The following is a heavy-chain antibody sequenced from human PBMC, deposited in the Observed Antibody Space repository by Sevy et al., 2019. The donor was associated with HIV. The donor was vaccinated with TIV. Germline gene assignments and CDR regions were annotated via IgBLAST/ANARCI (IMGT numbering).Heavy chain of an antibody. CDR2: TYYSGST. CDR1: GGSISSGDYY. CDR3: ARVYYYDSSGTVAFDI. J-gene: IGHJ3*02. Sequence: SETLSLTCTVSGGSISSGDYYWSWIRQPPGKGLEWIGYTYYSGSTYYNPSLKSRVTISVDTSKNQFSLKLSSVTAADTAVYYCARVYYYDSSGTVAFDIWGQGTMVTVSS. V-gene: IGHV4-30-4*01. D-gene: IGHD3-22*01.